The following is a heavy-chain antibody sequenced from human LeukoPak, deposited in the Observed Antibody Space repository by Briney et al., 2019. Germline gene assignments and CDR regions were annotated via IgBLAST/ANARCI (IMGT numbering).Heavy chain of an antibody. D-gene: IGHD4-17*01. CDR2: IYYSGST. Sequence: SETLSLTCTVSGGSISSYYWSWIRQPPGKGLEWIGYIYYSGSTNYNPSLKSRVTISVDTSKNQFSLKLSSVTAADTAVYYCARGHDTDYGYYYYYMDVWGKGTTVTISS. J-gene: IGHJ6*03. CDR1: GGSISSYY. V-gene: IGHV4-59*01. CDR3: ARGHDTDYGYYYYYMDV.